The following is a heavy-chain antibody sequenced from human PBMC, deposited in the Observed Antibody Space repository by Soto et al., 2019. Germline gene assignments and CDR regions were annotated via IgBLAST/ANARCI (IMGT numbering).Heavy chain of an antibody. CDR2: INPNSGGT. Sequence: ASVKVSCKASGYTFTGYYMHWVRQAPGQGLEWMGWINPNSGGTNYAQKFQGRATMTRDTSISTAYMELSRLRSDDTAVYYCARAVDYYDSSGYSRAFDIWGQGTMVTVSS. J-gene: IGHJ3*02. V-gene: IGHV1-2*02. CDR1: GYTFTGYY. CDR3: ARAVDYYDSSGYSRAFDI. D-gene: IGHD3-22*01.